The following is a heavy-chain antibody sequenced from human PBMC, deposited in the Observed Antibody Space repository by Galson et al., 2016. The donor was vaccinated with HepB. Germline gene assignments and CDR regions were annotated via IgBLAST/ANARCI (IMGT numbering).Heavy chain of an antibody. CDR2: IYYVGNT. V-gene: IGHV4-39*01. CDR1: GGPISSNSYY. CDR3: ARHERLLSWFDP. D-gene: IGHD5-12*01. J-gene: IGHJ5*02. Sequence: ETLSLTCTVSGGPISSNSYYWGWIRQPPGKGLEWIGSIYYVGNTYYNPSLKSRVIISIDTSNNRVSLKLRSVTAADTAVYYCARHERLLSWFDPWGQGSLVTVSS.